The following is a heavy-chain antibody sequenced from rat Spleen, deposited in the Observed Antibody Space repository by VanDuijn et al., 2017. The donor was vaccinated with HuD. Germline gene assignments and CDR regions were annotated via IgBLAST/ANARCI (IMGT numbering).Heavy chain of an antibody. V-gene: IGHV5-20*01. CDR3: TTPGIQQWNYVMDA. Sequence: EVQLVESGGGLVQPGRSMKLSCAASGFTFSNYGMAWVRQAPKKGLEWVAYISYDGGSTYYRDSVKGRFTISRDNAKSTLYLQMDSLRSEDTATYYCTTPGIQQWNYVMDAWGQGASVTVSS. D-gene: IGHD1-1*01. J-gene: IGHJ4*01. CDR2: ISYDGGST. CDR1: GFTFSNYG.